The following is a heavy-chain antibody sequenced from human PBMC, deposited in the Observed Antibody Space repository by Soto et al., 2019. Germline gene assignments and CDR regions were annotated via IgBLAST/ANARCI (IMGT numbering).Heavy chain of an antibody. CDR2: INTDGTIT. Sequence: VQLVESGGGLVQPGGSLRLSCAASGFTFSNYWMHWVRQAPGKGLVWVSLINTDGTITTYADAVKGRFTISRDNAKKTLYLQMNSLRAEDTSVYYWASGLAALFNYWGQGTLVTVSS. J-gene: IGHJ4*02. CDR1: GFTFSNYW. V-gene: IGHV3-74*01. CDR3: ASGLAALFNY. D-gene: IGHD6-13*01.